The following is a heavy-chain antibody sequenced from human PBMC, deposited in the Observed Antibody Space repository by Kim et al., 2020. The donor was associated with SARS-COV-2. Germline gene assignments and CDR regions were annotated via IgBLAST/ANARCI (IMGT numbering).Heavy chain of an antibody. Sequence: GGSLRLSCAASGFTFSSYGMHWVRQAPGKGLEWVAVISYDGSNKYYADSVKGRFTISRDNSKNTLYLQMNSLRAEDTAVYYCAKDRGVTATKDCFDFWGQGTLVTVSS. J-gene: IGHJ4*02. CDR1: GFTFSSYG. V-gene: IGHV3-30*18. CDR2: ISYDGSNK. D-gene: IGHD2-21*02. CDR3: AKDRGVTATKDCFDF.